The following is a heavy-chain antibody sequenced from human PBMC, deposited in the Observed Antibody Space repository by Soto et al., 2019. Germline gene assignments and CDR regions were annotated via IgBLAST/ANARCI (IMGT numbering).Heavy chain of an antibody. J-gene: IGHJ4*02. CDR3: ERGDDGYNFGAVY. Sequence: QVQLVQSGAEVKEPGSSVKVSCKASGGGNLRDYRNTWVRRAPGQGLEWMGGIIPKLGSANYAQNFQGRVTVTAEESTKTVYMELRSLRSDDTAGYYCERGDDGYNFGAVYWGQGTPVTVSS. CDR1: GGGNLRDYR. V-gene: IGHV1-69*01. CDR2: IIPKLGSA. D-gene: IGHD5-12*01.